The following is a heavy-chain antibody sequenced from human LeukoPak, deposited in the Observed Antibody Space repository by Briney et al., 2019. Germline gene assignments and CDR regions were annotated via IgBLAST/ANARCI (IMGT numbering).Heavy chain of an antibody. J-gene: IGHJ4*02. Sequence: GGSLRLSSAASGVTVSSNYMNWVRQAPGKGLEWVSIIFSDGRTYFADSVKGRFIISRDNSKNTLFLQMNSLGADDTAVYYCTRDDNWNDGVGFDYWGQGTLVTVSS. CDR2: IFSDGRT. D-gene: IGHD1-1*01. CDR3: TRDDNWNDGVGFDY. CDR1: GVTVSSNY. V-gene: IGHV3-53*01.